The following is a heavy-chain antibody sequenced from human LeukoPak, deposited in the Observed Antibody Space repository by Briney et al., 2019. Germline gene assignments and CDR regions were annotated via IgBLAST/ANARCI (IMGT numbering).Heavy chain of an antibody. D-gene: IGHD2-21*02. CDR2: INPNSGGT. CDR1: AYTLTGYY. V-gene: IGHV1-2*02. Sequence: ASVKVSCKTSAYTLTGYYVHWVRPAPGQGRAWMGWINPNSGGTNYAQKFQGRVTMTRDTSISTAYMELSGLRSDDTAVYYCARYSYCGGDCYTFDYWGQGTLVTVSS. J-gene: IGHJ4*02. CDR3: ARYSYCGGDCYTFDY.